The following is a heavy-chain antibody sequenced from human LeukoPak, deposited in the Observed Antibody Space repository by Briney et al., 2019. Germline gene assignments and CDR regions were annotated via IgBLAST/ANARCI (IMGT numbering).Heavy chain of an antibody. V-gene: IGHV4-59*08. CDR3: ARHVGIHLWSLYFDY. D-gene: IGHD5-18*01. J-gene: IGHJ4*02. Sequence: PSETLSLTCIVSGGSISSYYWSWIRQPPGKGLEWIGYIYSSGSTDYNPPLKSRATISLDTSNHQFSLKLTSVTAADTAVYYCARHVGIHLWSLYFDYWGQGSLVTVSS. CDR2: IYSSGST. CDR1: GGSISSYY.